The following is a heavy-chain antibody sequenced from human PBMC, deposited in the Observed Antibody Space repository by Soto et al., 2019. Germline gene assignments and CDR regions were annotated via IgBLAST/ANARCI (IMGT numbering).Heavy chain of an antibody. CDR1: GGSFSGYY. J-gene: IGHJ6*03. D-gene: IGHD6-6*01. Sequence: QVQLQQWGAGLLKPSETLSLTCAVYGGSFSGYYWSWIRQPPGKGLEWIGEINHSGSTNYNPSLKRRLTISVDTSKNRFSLKLSAVTAADTAVYYCARLSRGGARRRVDYYYYSMDVWGKGTTVTVSS. CDR2: INHSGST. CDR3: ARLSRGGARRRVDYYYYSMDV. V-gene: IGHV4-34*01.